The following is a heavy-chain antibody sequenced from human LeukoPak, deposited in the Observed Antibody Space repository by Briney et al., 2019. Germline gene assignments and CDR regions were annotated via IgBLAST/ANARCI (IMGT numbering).Heavy chain of an antibody. CDR2: IKKTGSET. CDR1: KFIFSNYW. J-gene: IGHJ4*02. CDR3: AREDGYCSGGNCYSYFDS. V-gene: IGHV3-7*01. D-gene: IGHD2-15*01. Sequence: GGSLRLSCAASKFIFSNYWMSWVRQAPGKGLEWVAYIKKTGSETYYVDSVKGRFTTTRDNARNSLFLQMNSLRAEDTAVYYCAREDGYCSGGNCYSYFDSWGQGALVTVSS.